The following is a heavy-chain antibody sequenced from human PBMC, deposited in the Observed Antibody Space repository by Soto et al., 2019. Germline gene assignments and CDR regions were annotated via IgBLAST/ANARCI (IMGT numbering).Heavy chain of an antibody. D-gene: IGHD6-13*01. CDR3: ATYSSSWYVVY. CDR1: GGSISSSSYY. V-gene: IGHV4-39*01. J-gene: IGHJ4*02. CDR2: IYYSGST. Sequence: PSETLSLTCTVSGGSISSSSYYWGWIRQPPGKGLEWIGSIYYSGSTYYNPSLKSRVTISADTSKNQFSLKLSSVTAADTAVYYCATYSSSWYVVYWGQGTLVTVSS.